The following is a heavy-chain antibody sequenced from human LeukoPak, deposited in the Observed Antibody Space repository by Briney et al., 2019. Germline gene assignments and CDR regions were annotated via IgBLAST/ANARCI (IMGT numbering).Heavy chain of an antibody. Sequence: GGSLRLSCAASGFTFGSYAMHWVRQAPGKGLEWVAVISYDGSNKYYADSVKGRFTISRDNSKNTLYLQMNSLRAEDTAVYYCARAGLAYCGGDCYSEYFQHWGQGTLVTVSS. CDR2: ISYDGSNK. V-gene: IGHV3-30*04. J-gene: IGHJ1*01. CDR1: GFTFGSYA. CDR3: ARAGLAYCGGDCYSEYFQH. D-gene: IGHD2-21*02.